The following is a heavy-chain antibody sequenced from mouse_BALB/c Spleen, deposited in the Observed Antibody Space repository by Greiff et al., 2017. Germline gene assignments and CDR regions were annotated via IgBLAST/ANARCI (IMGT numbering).Heavy chain of an antibody. CDR3: TRDRERGKYDY. CDR1: GFTFSSYT. Sequence: DVKLVESGGGLVKPGGSLKLSCAASGFTFSSYTMSWVRQTPEKRLEWVATISSGGSYTYYPDSVKGRFTISRDNAKNTLYLQMSSLKSEDTAMYYCTRDRERGKYDYWGQGTTLTVSS. CDR2: ISSGGSYT. D-gene: IGHD2-1*01. V-gene: IGHV5-6-4*01. J-gene: IGHJ2*01.